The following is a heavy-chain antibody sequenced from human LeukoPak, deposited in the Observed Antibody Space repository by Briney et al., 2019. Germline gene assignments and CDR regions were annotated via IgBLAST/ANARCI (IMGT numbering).Heavy chain of an antibody. V-gene: IGHV3-43*02. Sequence: GGSLRLSCAASGFTFDDYAMHWVRQAPGKGLEWVSLISGDGGSTYYADPVKGRFTISRDNSKNSLYLQMNSLRTEDTALYYCAKGGYCSGGSCYSYFDYWGQGTLVTVSS. D-gene: IGHD2-15*01. CDR2: ISGDGGST. CDR3: AKGGYCSGGSCYSYFDY. CDR1: GFTFDDYA. J-gene: IGHJ4*02.